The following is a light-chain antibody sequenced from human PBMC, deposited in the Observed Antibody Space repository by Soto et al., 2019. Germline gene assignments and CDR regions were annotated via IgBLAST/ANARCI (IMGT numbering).Light chain of an antibody. CDR2: GSS. J-gene: IGKJ5*01. CDR1: QSVSNN. V-gene: IGKV3-15*01. Sequence: EIVMTQSPATLSVSPGERVTLSCRASQSVSNNLAWYQQKPGQAPRLLIYGSSTRATGIPARFSGSGSATEFTLTISSLQSEDFAVYYCQQYNKWPPYTFGQGTRLEIK. CDR3: QQYNKWPPYT.